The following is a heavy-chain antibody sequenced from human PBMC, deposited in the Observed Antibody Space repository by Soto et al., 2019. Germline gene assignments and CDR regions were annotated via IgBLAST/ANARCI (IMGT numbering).Heavy chain of an antibody. D-gene: IGHD1-26*01. Sequence: PGGSLRLSCAASGFTFSSYAMHWVRQAPGKGLEWVAVISYDGSNKYYADSVKGRFTISRDNSKNTLYLQMNSLRAEDTAVYYCASTISGSYYVPPFDYWGQGTLVTVS. V-gene: IGHV3-30-3*01. CDR2: ISYDGSNK. J-gene: IGHJ4*02. CDR1: GFTFSSYA. CDR3: ASTISGSYYVPPFDY.